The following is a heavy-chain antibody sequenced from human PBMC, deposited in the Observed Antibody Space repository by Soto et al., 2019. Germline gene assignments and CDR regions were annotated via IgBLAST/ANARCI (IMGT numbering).Heavy chain of an antibody. V-gene: IGHV4-61*01. CDR3: ARDGGSSNWFDP. CDR2: IYYSGST. CDR1: GGSVSSGSYY. J-gene: IGHJ5*02. Sequence: ETLSRTXTVSGGSVSSGSYYWSWIRQPPGKGLEWIGYIYYSGSTNYNPSLKSRVTISVDTSKNQFSLKLSSVTAADTAVYYCARDGGSSNWFDPWGQGTLVTVSS. D-gene: IGHD1-26*01.